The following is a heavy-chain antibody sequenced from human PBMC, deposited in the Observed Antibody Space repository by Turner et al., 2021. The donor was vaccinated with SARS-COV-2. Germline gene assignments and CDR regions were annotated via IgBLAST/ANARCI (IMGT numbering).Heavy chain of an antibody. CDR3: ASEVGYYGSGSTNWFDP. J-gene: IGHJ5*02. D-gene: IGHD3-10*01. Sequence: VQLVESGGGLVQPGGSLRLSCASSVFPFSRYWMHWVRQAPGKGLVWVSRINSDGSSTSYADSVKGRFTISRDNAKNTLYLQMNSLRAEDTAVYYCASEVGYYGSGSTNWFDPWGQGTLVTVSS. CDR1: VFPFSRYW. CDR2: INSDGSST. V-gene: IGHV3-74*01.